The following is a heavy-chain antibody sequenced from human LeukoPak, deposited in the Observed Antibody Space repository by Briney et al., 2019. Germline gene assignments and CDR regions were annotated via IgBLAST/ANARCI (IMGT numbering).Heavy chain of an antibody. J-gene: IGHJ4*02. CDR1: GYTFTSYD. CDR3: ARGTRSIAAAATRVYYFDY. D-gene: IGHD6-13*01. Sequence: ASVKVSCKASGYTFTSYDINWVRQATGQGLEWMGWMNPNSGNTGYAQKFQGRVTMTRNTSLSTAYMELSSLRSEDTAVYYCARGTRSIAAAATRVYYFDYWGQGTLVTVSS. V-gene: IGHV1-8*01. CDR2: MNPNSGNT.